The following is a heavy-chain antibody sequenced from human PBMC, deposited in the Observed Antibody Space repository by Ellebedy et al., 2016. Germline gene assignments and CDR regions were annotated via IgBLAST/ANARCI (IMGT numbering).Heavy chain of an antibody. Sequence: SETLSLTCTVSGGSISSYYWSWIRQPPGKGLEWIGYIYYSGSTNYNPSLKSRVTISVDTSKNQFSLKLSSVTAADTAVYYCAELRANYGGYYFDYWGQGTLVTVSS. D-gene: IGHD4-23*01. V-gene: IGHV4-59*12. CDR1: GGSISSYY. CDR2: IYYSGST. J-gene: IGHJ4*02. CDR3: AELRANYGGYYFDY.